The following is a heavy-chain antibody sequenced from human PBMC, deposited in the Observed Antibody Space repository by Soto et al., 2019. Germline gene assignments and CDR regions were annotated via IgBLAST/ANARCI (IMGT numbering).Heavy chain of an antibody. CDR2: INPNSGGT. V-gene: IGHV1-2*02. Sequence: QEQLVQSGAEVKKPGASVKVSCKASGYTFSGYYIHWLRQAPGQGLEWMGSINPNSGGTNYAQKFQGRVTVNRDTPTSTAYRELSRLTADDTAVYYCARSLTEGYCTITGCYTRPLYGMDVWGQGTTVTVSS. CDR3: ARSLTEGYCTITGCYTRPLYGMDV. CDR1: GYTFSGYY. J-gene: IGHJ6*02. D-gene: IGHD2-2*02.